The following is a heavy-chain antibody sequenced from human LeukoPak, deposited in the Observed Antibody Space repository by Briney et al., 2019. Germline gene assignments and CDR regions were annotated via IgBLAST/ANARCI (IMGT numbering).Heavy chain of an antibody. J-gene: IGHJ4*02. Sequence: HPGGSLRLSCAASGFTVSSNYMSWVRHAPGKRLEWVSVIYSGGSTYYADSVKGRFTISRDNSKNTLYLQMNSLRAEDTAVYYCARVIAVDSTWCFDYWGQGTLVTVSS. V-gene: IGHV3-53*01. CDR1: GFTVSSNY. CDR2: IYSGGST. CDR3: ARVIAVDSTWCFDY. D-gene: IGHD6-19*01.